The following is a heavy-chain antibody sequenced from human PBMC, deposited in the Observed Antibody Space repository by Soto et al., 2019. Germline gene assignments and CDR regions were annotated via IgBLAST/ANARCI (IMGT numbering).Heavy chain of an antibody. CDR3: ATDQLGGGSPDC. D-gene: IGHD5-12*01. CDR2: FDPGDGET. V-gene: IGHV1-24*01. J-gene: IGHJ4*02. Sequence: ASLKVSCKVSGNTLIELSMHWVQQAPGKGLEWMGGFDPGDGETIYAQKFQGRVSMTEETSTDTAYMELTSLRSDDTAAYYCATDQLGGGSPDCWGQGXLVTVYS. CDR1: GNTLIELS.